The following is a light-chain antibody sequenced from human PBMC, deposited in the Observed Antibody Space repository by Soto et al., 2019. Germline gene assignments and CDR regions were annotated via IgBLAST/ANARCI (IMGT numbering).Light chain of an antibody. CDR1: RSLEHSDGHTY. CDR3: MQTTHLPWT. V-gene: IGKV2-24*01. Sequence: VMTQTPLSSPVTLGQPASISCWSSRSLEHSDGHTYLSWLHQRPGQPPRLLIYEISNLFSGVPDRVSGSGAATYFTLKISRVEAEDVGLYYCMQTTHLPWTFGQGTKVEI. CDR2: EIS. J-gene: IGKJ1*01.